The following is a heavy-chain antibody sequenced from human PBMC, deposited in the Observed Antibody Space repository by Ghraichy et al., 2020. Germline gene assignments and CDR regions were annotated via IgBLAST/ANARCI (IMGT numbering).Heavy chain of an antibody. D-gene: IGHD6-19*01. CDR3: AKDPISFSGWYYFDD. V-gene: IGHV3-30*18. CDR2: ISYDGSDK. CDR1: GFTFSYYG. J-gene: IGHJ4*02. Sequence: GGSLRLSCAASGFTFSYYGVHWVRQAPDKGLEWVAVISYDGSDKYYADSVKGRFTVSRDNSKNTLFLQMDSLRAEDTAVYYCAKDPISFSGWYYFDDWGQGTLVTVSS.